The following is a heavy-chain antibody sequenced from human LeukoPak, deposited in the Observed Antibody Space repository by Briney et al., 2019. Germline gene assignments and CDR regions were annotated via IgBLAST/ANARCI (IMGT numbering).Heavy chain of an antibody. Sequence: GGSLRLSCVASGFTFSNYNMNWVRQAPGKGLEWVSSISSSGSYVYYADSRFTISRDNAKNSLYLQMNSLRAEDTAVYYCARDHWNDGGDYWGQGTLVTVSS. J-gene: IGHJ4*02. CDR3: ARDHWNDGGDY. CDR2: ISSSGSYV. D-gene: IGHD1-1*01. V-gene: IGHV3-21*01. CDR1: GFTFSNYN.